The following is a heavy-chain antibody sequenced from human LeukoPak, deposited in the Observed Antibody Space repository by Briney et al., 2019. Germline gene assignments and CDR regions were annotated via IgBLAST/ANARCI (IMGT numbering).Heavy chain of an antibody. J-gene: IGHJ5*02. CDR1: GGTFSSYA. Sequence: SVKVSRKASGGTFSSYAISWVRQAPGQGLEWMGGIIPIFVTANYAQKFQGRVTITADGSTSTAYMELSSLRSEDTAVYYCARGGWSGDSSSWFPSWFDPWGQGTLVTVSS. V-gene: IGHV1-69*13. CDR3: ARGGWSGDSSSWFPSWFDP. D-gene: IGHD6-13*01. CDR2: IIPIFVTA.